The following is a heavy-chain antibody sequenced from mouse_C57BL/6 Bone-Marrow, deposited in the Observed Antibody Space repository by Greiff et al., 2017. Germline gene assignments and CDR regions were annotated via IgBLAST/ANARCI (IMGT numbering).Heavy chain of an antibody. CDR3: DSSGPRGWSCDF. Sequence: VQLQQSGAELVKPGASVKMSCKASGYTFTSYWITWVKQRPGQGLEWIGDIYPTGGCTNYTEKFKSKAILTVDTDSNTANMQLSSLTCEDSAVFYCDSSGPRGWSCDFGGQGTGLTVTA. CDR2: IYPTGGCT. V-gene: IGHV1-55*01. D-gene: IGHD2-12*01. CDR1: GYTFTSYW. J-gene: IGHJ2*03.